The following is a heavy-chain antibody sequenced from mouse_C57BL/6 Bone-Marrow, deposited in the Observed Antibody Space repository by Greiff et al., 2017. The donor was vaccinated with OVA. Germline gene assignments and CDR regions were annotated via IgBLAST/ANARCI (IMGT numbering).Heavy chain of an antibody. J-gene: IGHJ3*01. Sequence: EVKLVESGEGLVKPGGSLKLSCAASGFTFSSYAMSWVRQTPEKRLEWVAYISSGGDYISSADTVKGRFTISRDNARNTLYLQMSSLKSEDTAMYYCTRDQGYDGYYGRFAYWGQGTLVTVSA. D-gene: IGHD2-3*01. V-gene: IGHV5-9-1*02. CDR3: TRDQGYDGYYGRFAY. CDR1: GFTFSSYA. CDR2: ISSGGDYI.